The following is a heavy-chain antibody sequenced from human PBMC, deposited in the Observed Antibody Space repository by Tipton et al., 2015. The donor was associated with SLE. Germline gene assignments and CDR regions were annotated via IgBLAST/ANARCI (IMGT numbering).Heavy chain of an antibody. CDR2: ISNNGGTT. J-gene: IGHJ4*02. CDR3: ARRSPSTCYDY. V-gene: IGHV3-64*02. Sequence: SLRLSCAASGFTFSRYAMHWVRQAPGKGLEYVSAISNNGGTTYYADSVKGRFIISRDDSRNTLYLQMGSLRTEDMGVYYGARRSPSTCYDYWGQGTLVAVSS. D-gene: IGHD2-21*01. CDR1: GFTFSRYA.